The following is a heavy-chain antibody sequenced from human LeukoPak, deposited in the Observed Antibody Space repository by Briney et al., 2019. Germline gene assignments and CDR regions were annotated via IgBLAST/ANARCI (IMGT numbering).Heavy chain of an antibody. Sequence: GGSLRLSCAASGFTFSSYAMSWVREAPGEGLEWVSTISYSGDSTYYADSVKGRFTISRDNSKNTLCLLMNSLRAEDTAVYYCAKVPYSDYGSGRPPFMDVWGQGTTVAVSS. J-gene: IGHJ6*02. V-gene: IGHV3-23*01. CDR1: GFTFSSYA. CDR2: ISYSGDST. CDR3: AKVPYSDYGSGRPPFMDV. D-gene: IGHD3-10*01.